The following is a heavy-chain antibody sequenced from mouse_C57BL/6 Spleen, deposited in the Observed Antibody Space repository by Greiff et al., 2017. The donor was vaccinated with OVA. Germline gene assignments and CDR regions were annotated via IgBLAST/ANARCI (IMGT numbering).Heavy chain of an antibody. CDR2: IDPETGGT. Sequence: VKLQESGAELVRPGASVTLSCKASGYTFTDYEMHWVKQTPVHGLEWIGAIDPETGGTAYNQKFKGKAILTADKSSSTAYMELRSLTSEDSAVYYCTRANYYGSGYFDVWGTGTTVTVSS. V-gene: IGHV1-15*01. J-gene: IGHJ1*03. CDR1: GYTFTDYE. CDR3: TRANYYGSGYFDV. D-gene: IGHD1-1*01.